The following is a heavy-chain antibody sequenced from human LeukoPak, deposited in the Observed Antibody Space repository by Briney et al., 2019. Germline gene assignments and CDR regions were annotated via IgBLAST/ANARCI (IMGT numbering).Heavy chain of an antibody. CDR3: ARDTYSSSWSWFDP. D-gene: IGHD6-13*01. Sequence: GASVKVSCKASGYTFTGYYMHWVRQAPGQGLEWMGLINPSGGSTSYAQKFQGRVTMTTDTSTSTAYMELRSLRSDDTAVYYCARDTYSSSWSWFDPWGQGTLVTVSS. J-gene: IGHJ5*02. V-gene: IGHV1-46*01. CDR1: GYTFTGYY. CDR2: INPSGGST.